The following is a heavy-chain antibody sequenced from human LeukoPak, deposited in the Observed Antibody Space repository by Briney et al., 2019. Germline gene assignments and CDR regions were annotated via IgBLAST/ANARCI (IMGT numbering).Heavy chain of an antibody. CDR1: GGTFSSYA. V-gene: IGHV1-69*04. CDR2: IIPILGIA. Sequence: SVKVSCKASGGTFSSYAISWVRQAPGQGLEWMGRIIPILGIANYAQKFQGRVTITADKSTSTAYMELRSLRSDDTAVYYCARGSLQYYYYYMDVWGKGTTVTVSS. CDR3: ARGSLQYYYYYMDV. D-gene: IGHD4-11*01. J-gene: IGHJ6*03.